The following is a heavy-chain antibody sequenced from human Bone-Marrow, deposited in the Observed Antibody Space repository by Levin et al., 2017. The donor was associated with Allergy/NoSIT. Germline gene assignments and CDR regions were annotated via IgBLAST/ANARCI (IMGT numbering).Heavy chain of an antibody. CDR1: GFTFSDYW. J-gene: IGHJ6*03. D-gene: IGHD3-3*01. V-gene: IGHV3-74*01. CDR2: LNSDGSDT. Sequence: GESLKISCAASGFTFSDYWMHWVRQVPGKGLVWVSRLNSDGSDTSYADSVKGRFTISRDNALDLQMNSLRAEDTAIYYCARGDFWNGPYYYSMDVWGKGTTVTVSS. CDR3: ARGDFWNGPYYYSMDV.